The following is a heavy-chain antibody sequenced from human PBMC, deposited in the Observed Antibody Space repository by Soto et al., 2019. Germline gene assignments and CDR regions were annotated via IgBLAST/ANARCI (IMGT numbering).Heavy chain of an antibody. V-gene: IGHV4-39*01. D-gene: IGHD3-22*01. CDR2: IFYSGGT. CDR3: ARQASGYYYGWFDP. J-gene: IGHJ5*02. CDR1: GGSISSDSYY. Sequence: SETLSLTCTVSGGSISSDSYYWAWIRQSPGKGLEWIGTIFYSGGTFHTPSLKSRVTMSVDTSNNQFSLKLSSVTAADTAVYYCARQASGYYYGWFDPWGQGTLVTVSS.